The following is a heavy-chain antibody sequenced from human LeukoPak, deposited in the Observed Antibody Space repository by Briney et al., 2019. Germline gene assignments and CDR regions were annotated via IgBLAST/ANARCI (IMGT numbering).Heavy chain of an antibody. CDR2: INSDGSST. J-gene: IGHJ4*02. Sequence: GGSLRLSCAASGFTFSNYWMHWLRQAPGKGLVWVSRINSDGSSTSYADSVKGRFTISRDNSNNTLFVQMYSLRAEDTAIYYCAKGASKYGGNFDYWGQGTRVTVSS. D-gene: IGHD4-23*01. CDR3: AKGASKYGGNFDY. CDR1: GFTFSNYW. V-gene: IGHV3-74*01.